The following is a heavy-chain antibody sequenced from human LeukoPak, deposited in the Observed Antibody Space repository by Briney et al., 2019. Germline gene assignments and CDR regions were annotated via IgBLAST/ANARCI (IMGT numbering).Heavy chain of an antibody. CDR3: ARHGPNYYYALAV. J-gene: IGHJ6*02. Sequence: SETLSLTCTVSGGSISSGNYYWGWTRQPPGKGLEWIGSIYYSGSTYYDSSLESRVTISVDTSKNQFSLKLTSVTAADTAVFHCARHGPNYYYALAVWGQGTAVTVSS. CDR2: IYYSGST. CDR1: GGSISSGNYY. V-gene: IGHV4-39*01.